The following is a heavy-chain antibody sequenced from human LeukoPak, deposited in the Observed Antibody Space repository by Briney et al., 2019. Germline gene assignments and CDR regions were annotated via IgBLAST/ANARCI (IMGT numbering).Heavy chain of an antibody. CDR2: ISSSSSTT. D-gene: IGHD3-22*01. CDR3: ARDLQYYYDSSGYYTTRFDY. J-gene: IGHJ4*02. V-gene: IGHV3-48*04. Sequence: SGGSLRLSCAASGFTFSSYSMNWVRQAPGKGLEWVSYISSSSSTTYYADSVKGRFTISRDNAKNSLYLQMNSLRAEDTAVYYCARDLQYYYDSSGYYTTRFDYWGQGTLVTVSS. CDR1: GFTFSSYS.